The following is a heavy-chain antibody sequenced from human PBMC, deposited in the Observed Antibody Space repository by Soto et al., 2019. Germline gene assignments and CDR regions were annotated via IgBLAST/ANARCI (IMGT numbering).Heavy chain of an antibody. J-gene: IGHJ6*03. CDR2: ISGSGGST. V-gene: IGHV3-23*01. CDR3: AKQPDCGDYSRRYYYYYYMDV. Sequence: EVQLLESGGGLVQPGGSLRLSCAASGFTFSSYAMSWVRQAPGKGLEWVSAISGSGGSTYYADSVKGRFTISRDNSKNPLYRQMNSLGAEDTAVYYCAKQPDCGDYSRRYYYYYYMDVWGKGTTVTVSS. CDR1: GFTFSSYA. D-gene: IGHD4-17*01.